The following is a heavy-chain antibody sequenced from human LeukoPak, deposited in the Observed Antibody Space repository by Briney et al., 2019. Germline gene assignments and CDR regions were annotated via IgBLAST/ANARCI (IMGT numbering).Heavy chain of an antibody. V-gene: IGHV4-59*12. Sequence: PSETLSLTCTVSGASISNYYWSWIRQSPGKGLEWIGYMLYSGSTNQNPSLRSRVTISVDTSKNQVSLKLSSVTAADTAVYYCARDLGSGSYHFDYWGQGTLVTVSS. CDR3: ARDLGSGSYHFDY. J-gene: IGHJ4*02. CDR1: GASISNYY. CDR2: MLYSGST. D-gene: IGHD3-10*01.